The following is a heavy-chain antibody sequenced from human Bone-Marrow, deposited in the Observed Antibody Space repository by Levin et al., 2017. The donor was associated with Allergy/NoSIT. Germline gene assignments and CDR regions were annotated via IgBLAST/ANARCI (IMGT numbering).Heavy chain of an antibody. V-gene: IGHV4-61*01. D-gene: IGHD2-2*01. Sequence: SQTLSLTCTVSGDSISSASDYWSWIRQPPGKGLEWIGYIYYTGTTNYNPSLESRVTISVDPSKNQFSLKLSSVTPAEPAVYYCAGDGLRTSTTCHNGIFVYWGQGSLVTVSS. CDR3: AGDGLRTSTTCHNGIFVY. J-gene: IGHJ4*02. CDR1: GDSISSASDY. CDR2: IYYTGTT.